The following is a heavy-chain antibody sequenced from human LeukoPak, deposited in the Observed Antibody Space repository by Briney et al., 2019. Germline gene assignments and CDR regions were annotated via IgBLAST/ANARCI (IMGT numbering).Heavy chain of an antibody. Sequence: PGGSLRLSCAASGFTFSDYYMSWIRQAPGKGLEWVSYISSSGSTIYYADSVKGRFTISRDNAKNSLYPQMNSLRAEDTAVYYCARGSARSYYDSSGYYWEFDYWGQGTLVTVSS. J-gene: IGHJ4*02. CDR3: ARGSARSYYDSSGYYWEFDY. CDR2: ISSSGSTI. CDR1: GFTFSDYY. D-gene: IGHD3-22*01. V-gene: IGHV3-11*01.